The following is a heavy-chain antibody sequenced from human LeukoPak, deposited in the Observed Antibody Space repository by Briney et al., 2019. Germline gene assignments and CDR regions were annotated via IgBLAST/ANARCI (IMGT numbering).Heavy chain of an antibody. CDR3: AKGNGDSCYSVYDF. CDR1: GSTFSSYA. J-gene: IGHJ4*02. V-gene: IGHV3-23*01. CDR2: MSGSGGST. D-gene: IGHD2-15*01. Sequence: GGSLRLSCAASGSTFSSYAMNWVRQAPGKGLEWVSSMSGSGGSTYYAGSVKGRFTISRDNLKNTLYLQINSLRAEDTAVYYCAKGNGDSCYSVYDFWGQGTLVTVSS.